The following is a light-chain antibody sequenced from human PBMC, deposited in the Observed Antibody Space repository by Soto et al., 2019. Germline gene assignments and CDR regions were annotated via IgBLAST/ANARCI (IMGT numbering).Light chain of an antibody. J-gene: IGKJ4*01. Sequence: DIVMTQSPDSLAVSLGERATINCKSSQSVLYSSNNKNYFAWYQQKPGQPPKLLIYWASTRESGVPDRFSGSGAGTDFTLTISSLQAEDVAGYYCQQYYSTPLTFGGGTKVEIK. V-gene: IGKV4-1*01. CDR1: QSVLYSSNNKNY. CDR2: WAS. CDR3: QQYYSTPLT.